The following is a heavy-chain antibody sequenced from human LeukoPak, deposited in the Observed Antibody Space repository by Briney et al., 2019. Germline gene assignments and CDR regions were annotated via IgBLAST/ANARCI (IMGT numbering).Heavy chain of an antibody. D-gene: IGHD6-19*01. V-gene: IGHV3-7*05. CDR3: GRIYITVASRLLDY. Sequence: QPGGSLRLSCAASGFTFTSYWMSWVRQAPGQGLEWVANIKQDGNEKYYVDSVKGRFTISRDNAKSSLYLQMDSLRAEDTAVYYCGRIYITVASRLLDYWGQGTLVTVSS. CDR2: IKQDGNEK. J-gene: IGHJ4*02. CDR1: GFTFTSYW.